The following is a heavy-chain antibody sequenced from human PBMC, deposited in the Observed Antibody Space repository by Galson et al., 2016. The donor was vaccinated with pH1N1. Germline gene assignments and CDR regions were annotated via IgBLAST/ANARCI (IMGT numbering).Heavy chain of an antibody. CDR2: MKSNIDGATT. CDR1: GFTFTNAW. V-gene: IGHV3-15*01. D-gene: IGHD3-22*01. CDR3: TTDDYYISGTYYPGFDC. J-gene: IGHJ4*02. Sequence: SLRLSCAASGFTFTNAWMSWVRQAPGKGLEWVGRMKSNIDGATTDYAEPVKGRFSISRDDSKNMLFLQMNSLKTEDTAVYYCTTDDYYISGTYYPGFDCWGQGTLVTVSS.